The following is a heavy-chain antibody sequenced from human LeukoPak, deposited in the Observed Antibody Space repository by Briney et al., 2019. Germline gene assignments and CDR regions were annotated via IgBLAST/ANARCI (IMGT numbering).Heavy chain of an antibody. CDR2: ISYDGSNK. CDR3: AREVIGTPTMNWFDP. V-gene: IGHV3-30*04. D-gene: IGHD2/OR15-2a*01. CDR1: GFTFSRYA. J-gene: IGHJ5*02. Sequence: GGSLRLSCAVSGFTFSRYAMNWVRQTPGKGLEWVAVISYDGSNKYYADSVKGRFTISRDNSKNTLYLQMNSLRAEDTAVYYCAREVIGTPTMNWFDPWGQGTLVTVSS.